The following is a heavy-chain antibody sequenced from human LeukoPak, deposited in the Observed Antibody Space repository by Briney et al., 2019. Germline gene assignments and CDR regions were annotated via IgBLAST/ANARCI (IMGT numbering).Heavy chain of an antibody. CDR2: ISAYNGNT. D-gene: IGHD1-26*01. CDR3: ARLGRKWELLTFSYYYYGMDV. V-gene: IGHV1-18*01. Sequence: ASVRVSRKASGYTFTSYGISWVRQAPGQGLEWMGWISAYNGNTNYAQKLQGRVTMTTHTSTSTAYMELRSLRSDDTAVYYCARLGRKWELLTFSYYYYGMDVWGQGTTVTVSS. CDR1: GYTFTSYG. J-gene: IGHJ6*02.